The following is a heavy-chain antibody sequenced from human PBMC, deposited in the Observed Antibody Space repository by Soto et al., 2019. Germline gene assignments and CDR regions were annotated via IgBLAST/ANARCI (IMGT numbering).Heavy chain of an antibody. Sequence: EVQLVESGGGLVQPGGSLRLSCAASGFTFSSYSMNWVRQAPGKGLEWVSYISSSSSTIYYADSVKGRFTISRDNAKNSLYLQMNSLRAEDTAVYYGARVGGYSGYDRGYFDYWGQGTLVTVSS. CDR1: GFTFSSYS. CDR3: ARVGGYSGYDRGYFDY. J-gene: IGHJ4*02. CDR2: ISSSSSTI. V-gene: IGHV3-48*01. D-gene: IGHD5-12*01.